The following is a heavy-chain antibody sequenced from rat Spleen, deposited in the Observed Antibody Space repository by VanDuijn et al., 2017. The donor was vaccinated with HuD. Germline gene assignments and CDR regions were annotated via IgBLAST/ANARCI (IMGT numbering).Heavy chain of an antibody. Sequence: EVQLVESGGGLVQPGRSLKLSCAASGFPFSDYNMAWVRQVPKKGLEWVATIIYDGSRTYYRDSVKGRFTMSRDNAKSTLYLEMDSLRSEDTATYYCATQGELGYFDYWGQGVMVTVSS. CDR3: ATQGELGYFDY. CDR2: IIYDGSRT. D-gene: IGHD5-1*01. CDR1: GFPFSDYN. V-gene: IGHV5S10*01. J-gene: IGHJ2*01.